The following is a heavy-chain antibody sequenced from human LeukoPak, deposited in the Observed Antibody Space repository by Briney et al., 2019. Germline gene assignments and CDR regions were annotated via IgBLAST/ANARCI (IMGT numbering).Heavy chain of an antibody. D-gene: IGHD3-22*01. Sequence: GGSLRLSCAASGFTFSGSAMHWVRQASGKGLEWVGRIRSKANSYATAYAASVKGRFTISRDDSKNTLYLQMNSLRAEDTAVYYCARDWHYYDSSGYYLAYWGQGTLVTVSS. CDR1: GFTFSGSA. CDR2: IRSKANSYAT. J-gene: IGHJ4*02. CDR3: ARDWHYYDSSGYYLAY. V-gene: IGHV3-73*01.